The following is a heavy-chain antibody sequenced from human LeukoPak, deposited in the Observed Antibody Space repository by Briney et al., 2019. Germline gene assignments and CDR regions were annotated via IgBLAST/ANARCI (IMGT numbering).Heavy chain of an antibody. CDR3: ANSGNSGQNWFDP. D-gene: IGHD4-23*01. CDR1: GFTFSSYA. CDR2: ISGSGGST. Sequence: QSGGSLRLSCAASGFTFSSYAMSWVRQAPGKGLEWVSAISGSGGSTYYAGSVKGRFTISRDNSKNTLYLQMNSLRAEDTAVYYCANSGNSGQNWFDPWGQGTLVTVSS. V-gene: IGHV3-23*01. J-gene: IGHJ5*02.